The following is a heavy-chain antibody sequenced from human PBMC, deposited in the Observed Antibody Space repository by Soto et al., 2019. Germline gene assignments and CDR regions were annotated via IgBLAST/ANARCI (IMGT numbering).Heavy chain of an antibody. J-gene: IGHJ6*02. D-gene: IGHD2-2*01. CDR3: ARRSCNSPSCYYYGLDV. CDR1: GGSINSGGYS. V-gene: IGHV4-30-2*01. CDR2: ISHSGST. Sequence: QLQLQESGSGLVKPSQTLSLTCAVSGGSINSGGYSWSWIRQPPGKGLEWIGFISHSGSTYYNPSLTSRVTISMDTSKTHFSLKLSSVTAADTAVYYCARRSCNSPSCYYYGLDVWGHGTTVTVSS.